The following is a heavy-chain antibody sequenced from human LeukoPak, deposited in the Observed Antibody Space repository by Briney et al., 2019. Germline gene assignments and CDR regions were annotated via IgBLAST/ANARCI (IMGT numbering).Heavy chain of an antibody. CDR1: GFTFSSYA. CDR2: ISGSGGST. V-gene: IGHV3-23*01. D-gene: IGHD2-2*02. J-gene: IGHJ4*02. CDR3: AKTVGRVYCSSTSCYTDY. Sequence: PGGSLRLSCAASGFTFSSYAMSWVRQAPGKGLEWVSAISGSGGSTYYADSVKGRFTISRDNSKNTLYLQMNSLRAEDTAVYYCAKTVGRVYCSSTSCYTDYWGQGTLVTVSS.